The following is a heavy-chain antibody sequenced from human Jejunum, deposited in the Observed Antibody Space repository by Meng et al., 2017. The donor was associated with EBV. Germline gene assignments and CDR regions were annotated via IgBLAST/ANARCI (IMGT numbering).Heavy chain of an antibody. CDR3: ARGRGYDYGDS. J-gene: IGHJ5*02. CDR1: GDSVSGYNY. D-gene: IGHD5-12*01. CDR2: MYYTGKA. V-gene: IGHV4-61*01. Sequence: QVQLQESGPGLLKPSETLSLTCSASGDSVSGYNYWTWIRQPPGKGLEWIGNMYYTGKAIYKPSLQSRVTISVDTSKNQFSLRVTSVTAADTAIYYCARGRGYDYGDSWGQGTRVTVAS.